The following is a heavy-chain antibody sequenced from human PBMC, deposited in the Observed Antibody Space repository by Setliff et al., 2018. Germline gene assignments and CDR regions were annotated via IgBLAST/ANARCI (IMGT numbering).Heavy chain of an antibody. J-gene: IGHJ3*02. CDR3: ARDGRYYDSSGYYYIGRVVAFDI. CDR1: GFTFRSYW. V-gene: IGHV3-7*01. Sequence: PGGSLRLSCAASGFTFRSYWMSWVRQAPGKGLEWVANIKKDGSIKYYLDSVRGRFTISRDNAKNSLYLQMNSLRAEDTAVYYCARDGRYYDSSGYYYIGRVVAFDIWGQGTMVTVSS. D-gene: IGHD3-22*01. CDR2: IKKDGSIK.